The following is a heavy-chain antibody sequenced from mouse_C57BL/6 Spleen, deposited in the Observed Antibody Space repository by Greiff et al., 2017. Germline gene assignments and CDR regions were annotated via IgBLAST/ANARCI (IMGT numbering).Heavy chain of an antibody. Sequence: EVKLMESGGDLVKPGGSLKLSCAASGFTFSSSGMSWVRQTPDKRLAWVATISSGGSYTYYPDSVKGRFTISRDNAKNTLYLQMSSLKSEDTAMYYCARHYYGSSPYYFDYWGQGTTLTVSS. V-gene: IGHV5-6*01. CDR3: ARHYYGSSPYYFDY. CDR2: ISSGGSYT. J-gene: IGHJ2*01. CDR1: GFTFSSSG. D-gene: IGHD1-1*01.